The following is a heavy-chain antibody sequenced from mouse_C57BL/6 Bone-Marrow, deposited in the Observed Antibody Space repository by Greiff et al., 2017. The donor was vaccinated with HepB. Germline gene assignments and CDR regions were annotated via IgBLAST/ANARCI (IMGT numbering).Heavy chain of an antibody. J-gene: IGHJ1*03. Sequence: QVQLQQSGAELARPGASVKLSCKASGYTFTSYGISWVKQRTGQGLEWIGEIYPRSGNTYYNEKFKGKATLTADKSSSTAYMELRSLTSEDSAVYFCAPLLRWYFDVWGTGTTVTVSS. CDR3: APLLRWYFDV. CDR2: IYPRSGNT. D-gene: IGHD1-2*01. CDR1: GYTFTSYG. V-gene: IGHV1-81*01.